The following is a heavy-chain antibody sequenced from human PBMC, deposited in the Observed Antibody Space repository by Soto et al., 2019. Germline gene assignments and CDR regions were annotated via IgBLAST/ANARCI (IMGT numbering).Heavy chain of an antibody. J-gene: IGHJ4*02. CDR1: GGTFSSYA. D-gene: IGHD3-22*01. CDR3: AREGRYSSSSTYYYDSSGYHYPNYFDY. CDR2: IIPIFGTT. Sequence: ASVKVSCKASGGTFSSYAISWVRQAPGQGLEWMGGIIPIFGTTNYAQKFQGRVTITADESTSTAYMELSSLRPEDTAVYYCAREGRYSSSSTYYYDSSGYHYPNYFDYWGQGTLVTVSS. V-gene: IGHV1-69*13.